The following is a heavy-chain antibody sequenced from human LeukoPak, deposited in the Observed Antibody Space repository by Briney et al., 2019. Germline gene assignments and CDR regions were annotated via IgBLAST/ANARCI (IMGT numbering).Heavy chain of an antibody. D-gene: IGHD6-25*01. V-gene: IGHV3-48*01. CDR3: VRSGWGEEPYYYYMDV. J-gene: IGHJ6*03. Sequence: QPGGSLRLSCAASGFTFSSYSMNWVRQAPGKGLEWVSYISSSSSTIYYADSVKGRFTISRDNAKNSLYLQMNSLRAEDTAVYDCVRSGWGEEPYYYYMDVWGKGTTVTVSS. CDR2: ISSSSSTI. CDR1: GFTFSSYS.